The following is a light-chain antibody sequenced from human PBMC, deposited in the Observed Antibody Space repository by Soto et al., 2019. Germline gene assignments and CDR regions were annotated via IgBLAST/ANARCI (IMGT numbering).Light chain of an antibody. CDR1: QDISNS. V-gene: IGKV1-33*01. CDR2: DAS. CDR3: QQYNNLPLT. Sequence: DIQMTQSPSSLSASVGDRVTITCQASQDISNSLNWYQQRPGKAPNLLIYDASNLETGVPSRFSGSGSGTHFTLTISSLQHEDIETYHCQQYNNLPLTFGGGTKVDIK. J-gene: IGKJ4*01.